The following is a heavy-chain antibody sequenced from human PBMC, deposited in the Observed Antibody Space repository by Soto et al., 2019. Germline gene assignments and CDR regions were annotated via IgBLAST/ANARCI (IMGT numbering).Heavy chain of an antibody. CDR2: ISGSGGST. Sequence: EVQLLESGGGLVQPGGSLRLSCAASGFTFSSYAMSGVRQAPGKGLEWVSAISGSGGSTYYADSVKGRFTISRDNSKNTLYLQMNSLRAEDTAVYYCAQDKWLNSGADWYFDLWGRGTLVTVSS. CDR1: GFTFSSYA. J-gene: IGHJ2*01. CDR3: AQDKWLNSGADWYFDL. V-gene: IGHV3-23*01. D-gene: IGHD3-22*01.